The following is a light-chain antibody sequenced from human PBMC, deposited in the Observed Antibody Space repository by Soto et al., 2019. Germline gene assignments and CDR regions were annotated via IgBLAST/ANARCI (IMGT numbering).Light chain of an antibody. V-gene: IGLV2-11*01. CDR1: SSDVGGYNY. J-gene: IGLJ3*02. CDR2: DVS. CDR3: CSDAGSYTWV. Sequence: QSALTQPRSVSGSPGQSVTISCTGTSSDVGGYNYVSWYQQHPGKAPKLIIYDVSKRPSGVPDRFSGSKSGNTASLTISGLHGEDEAYYYCCSDAGSYTWVFGGGTKVTVL.